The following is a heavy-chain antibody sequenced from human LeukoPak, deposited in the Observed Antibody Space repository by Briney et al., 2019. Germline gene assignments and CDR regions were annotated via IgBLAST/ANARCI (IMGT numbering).Heavy chain of an antibody. D-gene: IGHD3-3*01. CDR3: AKGDDFWSGPKYFQH. J-gene: IGHJ1*01. CDR1: GFTFSSYA. Sequence: PGGSLRLSCAASGFTFSSYAMSWVRQAPGKGLEWVSAISGSGGSTYYADSVKGRFTISRDNSKNTLYLQMNSLRAEDTAVYYCAKGDDFWSGPKYFQHWGQGTLVTVSS. V-gene: IGHV3-23*01. CDR2: ISGSGGST.